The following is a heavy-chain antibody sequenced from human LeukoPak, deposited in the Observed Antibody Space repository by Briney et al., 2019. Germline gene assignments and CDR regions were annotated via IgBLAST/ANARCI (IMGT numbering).Heavy chain of an antibody. D-gene: IGHD1-26*01. CDR3: ARSGSLYYYYGMDV. J-gene: IGHJ6*02. Sequence: PSETLSLTCTVSGGSISSYYWSWIRQPPGKGLKWIGYIYYSGSTNYNPSLKSRVTISVDTSKNQFSLKLSSLTAADTAVYYCARSGSLYYYYGMDVWGQGTTVTVSS. CDR1: GGSISSYY. V-gene: IGHV4-59*01. CDR2: IYYSGST.